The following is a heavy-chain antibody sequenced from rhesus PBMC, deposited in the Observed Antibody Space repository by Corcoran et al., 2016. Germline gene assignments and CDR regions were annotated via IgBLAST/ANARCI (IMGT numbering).Heavy chain of an antibody. V-gene: IGHV2S1*01. CDR1: GFSLSTSVMC. CDR2: IYWKDDK. Sequence: QVTLKESGPALVKPTQTLTLTCTFSGFSLSTSVMCVGWIRQPPRKTLDWFAHIYWKDDKYFRTSLKSRLTISKDTSKNQVVLTMTNMDPVDTATYYCAHTGVVLTQFDYWGQGVLVTVSS. J-gene: IGHJ4*01. CDR3: AHTGVVLTQFDY. D-gene: IGHD2-27*01.